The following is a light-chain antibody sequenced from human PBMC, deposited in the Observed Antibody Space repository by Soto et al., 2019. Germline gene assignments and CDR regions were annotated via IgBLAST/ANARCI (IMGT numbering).Light chain of an antibody. V-gene: IGKV3-15*01. Sequence: EIVMTQSPATLSVSPGERAPLSCRASESISTNLAWYQQKPGQAPRLLFYGASTRATDIPARFSGSRSGTDFTLTISSLEPEDFAVYYCQQRNNWPKITVGPGTRLEIK. CDR2: GAS. CDR1: ESISTN. J-gene: IGKJ5*01. CDR3: QQRNNWPKIT.